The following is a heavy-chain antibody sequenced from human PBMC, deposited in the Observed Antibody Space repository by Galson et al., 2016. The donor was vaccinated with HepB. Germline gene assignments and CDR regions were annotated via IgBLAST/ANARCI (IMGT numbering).Heavy chain of an antibody. Sequence: SVKVSCKASGYSFNSYGLNWVRQAPGQGLEWMGWINTNTGNPTYAPGFTGRFVFSLDSSVSTAYLQISSLKAEDTAAYYCARVWRGGVIDTFYYYYYGMDVWGQGTVVTVSS. CDR1: GYSFNSYG. CDR3: ARVWRGGVIDTFYYYYYGMDV. CDR2: INTNTGNP. V-gene: IGHV7-4-1*02. D-gene: IGHD3-16*02. J-gene: IGHJ6*02.